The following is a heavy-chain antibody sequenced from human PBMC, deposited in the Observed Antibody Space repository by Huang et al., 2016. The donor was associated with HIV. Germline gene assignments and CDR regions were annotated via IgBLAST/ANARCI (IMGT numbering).Heavy chain of an antibody. CDR3: ARALWDNYMTKYYFDY. D-gene: IGHD3-10*01. CDR1: GFTFSDCN. J-gene: IGHJ4*02. CDR2: VSSSGGSI. Sequence: EVQLVESGGGLVQPGGSLRLTCAVSGFTFSDCNMNWVRQAPGKGREWVSYVSSSGGSIYYTDSVKGRFTISRDNAENLLYLQMDSLRAEDTAVYYCARALWDNYMTKYYFDYWGQGTLVTVSS. V-gene: IGHV3-48*01.